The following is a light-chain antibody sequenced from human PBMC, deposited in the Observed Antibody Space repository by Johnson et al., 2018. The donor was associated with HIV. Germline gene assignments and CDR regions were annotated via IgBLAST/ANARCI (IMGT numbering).Light chain of an antibody. CDR1: SSNVGNNY. CDR2: ETN. CDR3: GTWDSSLSASYV. V-gene: IGLV1-51*02. J-gene: IGLJ1*01. Sequence: QSVLTQPPSVSAAPGQKVTISCSGSSSNVGNNYVSWYQQLPVAAPKLLIYETNKRPSGIPDRFSGSKSGTSATLGITGLQTGDEADYYCGTWDSSLSASYVFGTGTKVTVL.